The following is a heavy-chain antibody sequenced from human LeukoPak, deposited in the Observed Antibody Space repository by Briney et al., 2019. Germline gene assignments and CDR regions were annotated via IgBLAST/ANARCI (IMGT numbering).Heavy chain of an antibody. CDR1: GYTFTTYG. J-gene: IGHJ5*02. V-gene: IGHV1-18*01. CDR2: ISAYNGNT. Sequence: ASVKVSCKASGYTFTTYGISWVRQAPGQGLEWMGWISAYNGNTNYAQKLQDRVTMTTDTSTSTAYMELRSLRSDDTAVYYCARDRVSMTVAVLTPFDPRGQGTLVTVSS. CDR3: ARDRVSMTVAVLTPFDP. D-gene: IGHD3-22*01.